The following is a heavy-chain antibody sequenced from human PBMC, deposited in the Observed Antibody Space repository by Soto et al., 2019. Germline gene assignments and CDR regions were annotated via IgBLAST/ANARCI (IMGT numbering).Heavy chain of an antibody. V-gene: IGHV1-2*02. CDR3: ASDYYGPSDY. Sequence: QVQLVQSGAEVKRPGASVKVSCKPSGYTFTDLYIHWVRQAPGLGLEWMGWIDPNSGGSRKTQKFQGSLTMSRDTSNSTLYLELSSLRFDETAVYFCASDYYGPSDYWGQGTLVTVSS. D-gene: IGHD3-10*01. CDR1: GYTFTDLY. CDR2: IDPNSGGS. J-gene: IGHJ4*02.